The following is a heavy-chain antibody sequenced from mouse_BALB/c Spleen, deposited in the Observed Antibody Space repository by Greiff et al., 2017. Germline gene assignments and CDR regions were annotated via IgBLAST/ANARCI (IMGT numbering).Heavy chain of an antibody. V-gene: IGHV5-12-1*01. Sequence: EVKVVESGGGLVKPGGSLKLSCAASGFAFSSYDMSWVRQTPEKRLEWVAYISSGGGSTYYPDTVKGRFTISRDNAKNTLYLQMSSLKSEDTAMYYCARHGYYYGSRTYYYAMDYWGQGTSVTVSS. CDR1: GFAFSSYD. CDR3: ARHGYYYGSRTYYYAMDY. CDR2: ISSGGGST. J-gene: IGHJ4*01. D-gene: IGHD1-1*01.